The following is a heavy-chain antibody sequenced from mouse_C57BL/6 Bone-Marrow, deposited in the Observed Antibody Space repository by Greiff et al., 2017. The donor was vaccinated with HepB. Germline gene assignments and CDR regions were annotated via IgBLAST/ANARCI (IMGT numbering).Heavy chain of an antibody. CDR1: GYTFTDYN. V-gene: IGHV1-22*01. D-gene: IGHD2-4*01. CDR3: AKEGYDYLYYAMDY. CDR2: INPNNGGT. Sequence: VQLQQSGPELVKPGASVKMSCKASGYTFTDYNMHWVKQSHGKSLEWIGYINPNNGGTSYNQKFKGKATLTVNKSSSTAYMELRSLTSEDSAVYYCAKEGYDYLYYAMDYWGQGTSVTVSS. J-gene: IGHJ4*01.